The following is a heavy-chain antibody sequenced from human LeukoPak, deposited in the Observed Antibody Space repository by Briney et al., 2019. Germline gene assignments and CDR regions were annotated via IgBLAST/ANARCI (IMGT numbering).Heavy chain of an antibody. D-gene: IGHD3-16*01. Sequence: SQTLSLTCAISGDRVSNNSTVWNWIRQSPSRGREWLGRTYYRSKWDNDYAVSVKSRITINPDTSKNQFSLQLNSVTPEDTAVYYCARGATFDIWGQGTMVTVSS. CDR3: ARGATFDI. J-gene: IGHJ3*02. CDR1: GDRVSNNSTV. CDR2: TYYRSKWDN. V-gene: IGHV6-1*01.